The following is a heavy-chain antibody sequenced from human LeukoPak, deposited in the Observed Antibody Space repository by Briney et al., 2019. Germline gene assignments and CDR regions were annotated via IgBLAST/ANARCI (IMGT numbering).Heavy chain of an antibody. CDR1: GYTFTSYA. Sequence: GASVKVSCKASGYTFTSYAMHWVRQAPGQRLEWMGWINAGNGNTKYSQEFQGRVTITADKSTSTAYMELSSLRSEDTAVYYCARAWIFGVVDGYYYYYYMDVWGKGTTVTVSS. V-gene: IGHV1-3*03. CDR2: INAGNGNT. J-gene: IGHJ6*03. D-gene: IGHD3-3*01. CDR3: ARAWIFGVVDGYYYYYYMDV.